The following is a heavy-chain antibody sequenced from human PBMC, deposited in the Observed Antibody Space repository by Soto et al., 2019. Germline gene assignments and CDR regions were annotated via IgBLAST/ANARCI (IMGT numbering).Heavy chain of an antibody. CDR2: ISAYNGNT. D-gene: IGHD2-2*01. Sequence: QVQLVQSGAEVKKPGASVKVSCKASGYTFTSYGISWVRQAPGQGLEWMGWISAYNGNTNYAQKLQGRVTMTTDTSTSTAYMELRSLRSDATAVYYCARDRGGYCSSTSCRNWFDPWGQGTLVTVSS. CDR1: GYTFTSYG. V-gene: IGHV1-18*04. J-gene: IGHJ5*02. CDR3: ARDRGGYCSSTSCRNWFDP.